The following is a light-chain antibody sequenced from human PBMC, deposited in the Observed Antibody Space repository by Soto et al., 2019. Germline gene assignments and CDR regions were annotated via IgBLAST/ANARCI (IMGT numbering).Light chain of an antibody. CDR3: QQYYSRPYT. CDR2: GAS. V-gene: IGKV3-15*01. CDR1: QTVNNN. Sequence: IVMTQSPAALSVSPGERATLSCRTSQTVNNNLAWYQQKPGQAPSLLIFGASTRATGVPARFSGSGSGTDFTLSISSLQSEDFAVYYCQQYYSRPYTFGHATQLDIK. J-gene: IGKJ2*01.